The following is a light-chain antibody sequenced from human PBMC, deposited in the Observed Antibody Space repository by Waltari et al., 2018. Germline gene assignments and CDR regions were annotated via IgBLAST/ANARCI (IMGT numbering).Light chain of an antibody. CDR3: QAWDSGTV. J-gene: IGLJ2*01. CDR1: NLGDKF. Sequence: SYELTQPPAVSVSPGQTASIPCSGDNLGDKFVCWYQQKAGQSPLLVIYQDDKRPSGIPERFSGSNSGNTATLTISGTQAMDEADYYCQAWDSGTVFGGGTKLTVL. V-gene: IGLV3-1*01. CDR2: QDD.